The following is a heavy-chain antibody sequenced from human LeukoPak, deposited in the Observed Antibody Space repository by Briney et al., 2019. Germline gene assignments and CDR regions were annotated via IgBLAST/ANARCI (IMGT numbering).Heavy chain of an antibody. D-gene: IGHD6-25*01. CDR2: ISAYNGNT. CDR3: ARDAAEVIDY. CDR1: GYTFTIYG. V-gene: IGHV1-18*01. J-gene: IGHJ4*02. Sequence: EASVTVSCTASGYTFTIYGISWVRQAPGQGIEWMGWISAYNGNTNYAQKLQGRVTMTTDTSTSTAYMELRSLRSDDTAVYYCARDAAEVIDYWGQGTLVTVSS.